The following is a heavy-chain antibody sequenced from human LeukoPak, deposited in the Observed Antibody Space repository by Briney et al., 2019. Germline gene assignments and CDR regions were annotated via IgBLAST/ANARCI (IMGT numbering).Heavy chain of an antibody. J-gene: IGHJ4*02. CDR2: IQYDGSNK. D-gene: IGHD3-3*01. V-gene: IGHV3-30*02. CDR1: GFTFSSYG. Sequence: PGRSLRLSCAASGFTFSSYGMHWVRQAPGKGLEWVAFIQYDGSNKYYGDSVKGRFTISRDNSNNTLYLQMNSLRAEDTAVYYCAKPIGRSGFYTPFDYWGKGTLVTVSS. CDR3: AKPIGRSGFYTPFDY.